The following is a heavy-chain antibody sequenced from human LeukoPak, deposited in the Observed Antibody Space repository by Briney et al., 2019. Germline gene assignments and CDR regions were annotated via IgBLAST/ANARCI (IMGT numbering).Heavy chain of an antibody. CDR3: ARQNIRYCSGGACSNDGSDY. J-gene: IGHJ4*02. CDR1: GGSISSGSYY. Sequence: SETLSLTCTVSGGSISSGSYYYSWIRQPAGKGLEWIGHIYYLGSTSYNPPLRSRVTISMDASKNQFSLTLTSVTAADTAVYYCARQNIRYCSGGACSNDGSDYWGQGTLVTVSS. D-gene: IGHD2-15*01. CDR2: IYYLGST. V-gene: IGHV4-61*10.